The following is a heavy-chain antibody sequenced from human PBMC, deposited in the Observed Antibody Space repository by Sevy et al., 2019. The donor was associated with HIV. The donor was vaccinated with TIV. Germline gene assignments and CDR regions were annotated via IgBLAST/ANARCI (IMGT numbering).Heavy chain of an antibody. CDR1: GFSLETFW. V-gene: IGHV3-15*01. CDR2: IKSNSDGGTT. CDR3: ATAPGTGY. J-gene: IGHJ4*02. D-gene: IGHD3-10*01. Sequence: GGSQRLSCAASGFSLETFWIHWVRQAPGKGLEWVGRIKSNSDGGTTDYAAPLEGRFTMSRDDSENKIYLQINNLKIEDTAVYYCATAPGTGYWGQGTLVTVSS.